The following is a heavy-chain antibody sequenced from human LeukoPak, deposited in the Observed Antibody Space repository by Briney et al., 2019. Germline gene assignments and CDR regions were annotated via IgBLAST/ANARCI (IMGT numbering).Heavy chain of an antibody. J-gene: IGHJ6*03. Sequence: SGGSLRLSCAASGFTIDNYYMTWVRQAPGKGLEWVSVIYSGGSTYYADSVKGRFTISRDNSKNTLSLQMNSLRAEDTAVYYCARVFCSSTSCYRYYYYYMDVWGKGTTVTVSS. V-gene: IGHV3-53*01. CDR3: ARVFCSSTSCYRYYYYYMDV. CDR1: GFTIDNYY. D-gene: IGHD2-2*02. CDR2: IYSGGST.